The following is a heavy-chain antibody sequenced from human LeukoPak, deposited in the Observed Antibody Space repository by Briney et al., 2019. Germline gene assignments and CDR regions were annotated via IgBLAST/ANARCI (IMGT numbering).Heavy chain of an antibody. Sequence: SETLSLTCAVYGGSFSGYYWSWIRQPPGKGLVWIGEINHSGSTNYNPSLKSRVTISVDTSKNQFSLKLSSVTAADTAVYYCARLRDYSGYGNWFDPWGQGTLVTVSS. CDR1: GGSFSGYY. D-gene: IGHD5-12*01. CDR2: INHSGST. CDR3: ARLRDYSGYGNWFDP. V-gene: IGHV4-34*01. J-gene: IGHJ5*02.